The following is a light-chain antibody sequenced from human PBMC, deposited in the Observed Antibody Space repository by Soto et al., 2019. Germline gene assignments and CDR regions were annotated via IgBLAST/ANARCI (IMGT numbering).Light chain of an antibody. Sequence: EIVLTQAPGTLSLSPGERSTLSCRASQSVSSSYLAWYQQKPGQAPRXXIYGASSRATGIPDRFSGSGSGTDLTLTISRLEPEDFEVYYCQQYGNSPQTFGQGTKVDNK. J-gene: IGKJ1*01. CDR2: GAS. CDR3: QQYGNSPQT. CDR1: QSVSSSY. V-gene: IGKV3-20*01.